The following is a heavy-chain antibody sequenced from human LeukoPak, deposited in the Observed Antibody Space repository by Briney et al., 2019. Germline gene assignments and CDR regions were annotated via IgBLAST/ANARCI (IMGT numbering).Heavy chain of an antibody. D-gene: IGHD3-10*01. V-gene: IGHV3-48*03. Sequence: GGSLRLSCAASGFTFRSYEMNWVRQAPGKGLEWVAYTPSSCRIIYYADSVKGRFTISRDNAKNSLYLQMNSRRAEDKAVYYCASTGGYGSGTYDYYYFGMDVWGQGTTVTVSS. CDR3: ASTGGYGSGTYDYYYFGMDV. CDR1: GFTFRSYE. J-gene: IGHJ6*02. CDR2: TPSSCRII.